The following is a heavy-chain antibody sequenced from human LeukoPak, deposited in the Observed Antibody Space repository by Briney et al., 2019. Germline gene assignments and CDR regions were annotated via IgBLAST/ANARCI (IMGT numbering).Heavy chain of an antibody. CDR1: GFIFSDYY. CDR3: ARGYCSGGSCYSYYYYNYMDV. CDR2: IHYSGST. D-gene: IGHD2-15*01. Sequence: LRLSCAASGFIFSDYYLIWIRQAPGKGLEWIGSIHYSGSTNYNPSLKSRVTISVDTSKNQFSLKLSSVTAADTAVYYCARGYCSGGSCYSYYYYNYMDVWGKGTTVTVSS. V-gene: IGHV4-34*01. J-gene: IGHJ6*03.